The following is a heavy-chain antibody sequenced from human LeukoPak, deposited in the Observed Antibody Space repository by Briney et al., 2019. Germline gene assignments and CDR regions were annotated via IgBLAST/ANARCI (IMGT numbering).Heavy chain of an antibody. CDR1: GGTFSSYA. Sequence: ASVKVSCKASGGTFSSYAISWVRQAPGQGLEWMGGIIPIFGTANYAQKFQGRVTITADESTSTAYMELSSLRSEDTAVYYCARELRYCSSTSCYTLYYYYGMDVWGQGTTVTVSS. D-gene: IGHD2-2*02. CDR2: IIPIFGTA. J-gene: IGHJ6*02. V-gene: IGHV1-69*13. CDR3: ARELRYCSSTSCYTLYYYYGMDV.